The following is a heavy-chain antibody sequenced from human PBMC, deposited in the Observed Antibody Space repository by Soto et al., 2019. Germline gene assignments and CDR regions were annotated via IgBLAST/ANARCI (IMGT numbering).Heavy chain of an antibody. CDR3: ARAGSLYYDSSGYYHAALDI. Sequence: SVKVSCKASGYTFTSYGISWVRQAPGQGLEWMGGIIPIFGTANYAQKFQGRVTITADESTSTAYMELSSLRSEDTAVYYCARAGSLYYDSSGYYHAALDIWGQGTMVTVSS. CDR2: IIPIFGTA. V-gene: IGHV1-69*13. J-gene: IGHJ3*02. D-gene: IGHD3-22*01. CDR1: GYTFTSYG.